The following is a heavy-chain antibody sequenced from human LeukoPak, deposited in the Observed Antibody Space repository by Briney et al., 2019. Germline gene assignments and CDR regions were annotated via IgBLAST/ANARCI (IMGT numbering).Heavy chain of an antibody. Sequence: ASVKISCKASGYTFTGYYMHWVRQAPGQGIEWMGWINPNSGGTNYAQKFQGRVTMTRDTSISTAYMELSRLRSDDTAVYYCAREGPGSGWYPGNEYFQHWGQGTLVTVSS. CDR1: GYTFTGYY. CDR2: INPNSGGT. V-gene: IGHV1-2*02. J-gene: IGHJ1*01. CDR3: AREGPGSGWYPGNEYFQH. D-gene: IGHD6-19*01.